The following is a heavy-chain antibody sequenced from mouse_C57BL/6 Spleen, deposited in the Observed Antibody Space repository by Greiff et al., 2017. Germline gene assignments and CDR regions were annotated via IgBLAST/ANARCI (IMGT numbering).Heavy chain of an antibody. J-gene: IGHJ4*01. CDR1: GYTFTSYW. CDR2: IYPSDSET. Sequence: QVQLQQSGAELVRPGSSVKLSCKASGYTFTSYWMDWVKQRPGQGLEWIGNIYPSDSETHYNQKFKDKATLTVDKSSSTAYMQLSSLTSEDSAVYFCARIIYSSSYGAMDYWGQGTSVTVSS. CDR3: ARIIYSSSYGAMDY. V-gene: IGHV1-61*01. D-gene: IGHD1-1*01.